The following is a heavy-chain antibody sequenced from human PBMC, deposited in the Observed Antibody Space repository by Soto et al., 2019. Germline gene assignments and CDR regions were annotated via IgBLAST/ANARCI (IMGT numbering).Heavy chain of an antibody. D-gene: IGHD3-22*01. J-gene: IGHJ4*02. CDR1: GFTFSSYS. V-gene: IGHV3-21*01. CDR3: ARGYDSSGYLFDY. CDR2: ISSSSSYI. Sequence: EVQLVESGGGLVKPGGSLRLSCVASGFTFSSYSMNWVRQAPGKGLEWVSSISSSSSYIYYADSVKGRFTISRDNAKNSLYLQMNCLRAEDTAVYYCARGYDSSGYLFDYWGQGTLVTVSS.